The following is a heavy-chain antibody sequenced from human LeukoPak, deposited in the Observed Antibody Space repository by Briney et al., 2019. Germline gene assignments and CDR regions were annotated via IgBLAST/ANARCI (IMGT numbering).Heavy chain of an antibody. J-gene: IGHJ4*02. D-gene: IGHD3-22*01. CDR2: ISGSGDTT. CDR3: AKDFPYFYDTRGYQDN. V-gene: IGHV3-23*01. CDR1: GFTFSSSA. Sequence: PGGSLRLSCAASGFTFSSSAMSWVRQAPGKGLEWVSSISGSGDTTYYTDSVKGRFTISRDNSRNTLYLQMNSLRAEDAAVYYCAKDFPYFYDTRGYQDNWGQGTLVTVSS.